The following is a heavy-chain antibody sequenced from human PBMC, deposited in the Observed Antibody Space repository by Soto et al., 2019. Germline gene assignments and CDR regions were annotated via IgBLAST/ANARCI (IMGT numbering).Heavy chain of an antibody. D-gene: IGHD5-12*01. CDR2: ISSSSSYK. CDR1: GFTFSSYS. CDR3: ARDLRDIVATIDRYVDY. Sequence: GGSLRLSCAASGFTFSSYSMNWVRQAPGKGLKRVSSISSSSSYKYYADSVKGRFTISRDNAKNSLYLQMNSLRAEDTAVYYCARDLRDIVATIDRYVDYWGQGT. V-gene: IGHV3-21*01. J-gene: IGHJ4*02.